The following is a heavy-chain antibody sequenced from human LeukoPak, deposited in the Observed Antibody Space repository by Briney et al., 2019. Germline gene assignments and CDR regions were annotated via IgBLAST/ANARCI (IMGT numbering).Heavy chain of an antibody. D-gene: IGHD5-24*01. CDR2: FSAGST. Sequence: GGSLRLSCVVSVFTFSSSAMSWVRHPPARGLEWVSAFSAGSTYYRDTETGRFTISRDISNSTMYLEMDSLRVEDTAVYYCATNRYGYNNYFEYWGQGTLVTVSS. CDR1: VFTFSSSA. V-gene: IGHV3-23*01. CDR3: ATNRYGYNNYFEY. J-gene: IGHJ4*02.